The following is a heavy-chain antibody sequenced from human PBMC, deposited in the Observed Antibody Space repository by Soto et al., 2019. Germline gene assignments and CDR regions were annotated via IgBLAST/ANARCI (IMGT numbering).Heavy chain of an antibody. Sequence: GGSLRLSCAASGFTFSSAWLNWVRQAPGKGLEWVGRIKSKTDGGTTDFAAPVKGRFAISRDDSKDMVYLQMNSLKTEDTAVYYCTTDSLFTIILVRFAFWGLGTLDTVSS. D-gene: IGHD3-22*01. V-gene: IGHV3-15*07. CDR3: TTDSLFTIILVRFAF. CDR1: GFTFSSAW. CDR2: IKSKTDGGTT. J-gene: IGHJ4*01.